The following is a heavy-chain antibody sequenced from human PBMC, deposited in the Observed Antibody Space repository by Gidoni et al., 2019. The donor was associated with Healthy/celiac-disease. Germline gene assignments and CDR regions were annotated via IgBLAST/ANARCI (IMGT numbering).Heavy chain of an antibody. CDR3: AGLYGSGSAGDY. J-gene: IGHJ4*02. CDR1: GYSISSGYY. CDR2: IYHSGST. Sequence: QVPLQESGPGLVKPSETLSLTCTVSGYSISSGYYWGWIRQPPGKGLEWIGSIYHSGSTYYNPSLKSRVTISVDTSKNQFSLKLSSVTAADTAVYYCAGLYGSGSAGDYWGQGTLVTVSS. D-gene: IGHD3-10*01. V-gene: IGHV4-38-2*02.